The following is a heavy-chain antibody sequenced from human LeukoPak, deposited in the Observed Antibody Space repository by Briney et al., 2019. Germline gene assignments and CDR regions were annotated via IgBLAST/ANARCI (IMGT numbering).Heavy chain of an antibody. V-gene: IGHV4-34*01. J-gene: IGHJ3*02. D-gene: IGHD4-11*01. CDR1: GGSFSGYY. CDR2: INHSGST. CDR3: ASPAPYSNDAFDI. Sequence: ASETLSLTCAVYGGSFSGYYWSWLRQPPGKGLEWIGEINHSGSTNYNPSLKSRVTISVDTSKNQFSLKLGSVTAADTAVYYCASPAPYSNDAFDIWGQGTMVTVSS.